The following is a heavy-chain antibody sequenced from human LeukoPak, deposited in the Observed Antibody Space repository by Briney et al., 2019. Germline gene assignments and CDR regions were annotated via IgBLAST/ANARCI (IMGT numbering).Heavy chain of an antibody. D-gene: IGHD3-22*01. V-gene: IGHV3-23*01. CDR1: GFTFSSYA. CDR2: ISGSGGST. Sequence: GGSLRLSCAASGFTFSSYAMSWVRQAPGKGLEWVSAISGSGGSTYYADSVKGRFTISRDNSKNTLYLQVNSLRAEDTAVYYCATHSRYYYDSSGYYYDDPFDYWGQGTLVTVSS. J-gene: IGHJ4*02. CDR3: ATHSRYYYDSSGYYYDDPFDY.